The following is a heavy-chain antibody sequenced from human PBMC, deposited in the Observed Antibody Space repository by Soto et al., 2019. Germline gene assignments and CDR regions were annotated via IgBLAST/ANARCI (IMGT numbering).Heavy chain of an antibody. Sequence: ASVKVSCKASGYTFTSYGISWVRQAPGQGLEWMGWISAYNGNTNYAQKLQGRVTMTTDTSTSTAYMELRSLRSDDTAVYYCARDLPRNFAPALDMDAWGKGTTVTVSS. D-gene: IGHD3-9*01. CDR1: GYTFTSYG. CDR3: ARDLPRNFAPALDMDA. V-gene: IGHV1-18*01. CDR2: ISAYNGNT. J-gene: IGHJ6*03.